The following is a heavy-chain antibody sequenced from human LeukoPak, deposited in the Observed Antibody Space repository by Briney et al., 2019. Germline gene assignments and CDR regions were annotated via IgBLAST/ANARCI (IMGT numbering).Heavy chain of an antibody. CDR2: VYYTGNT. V-gene: IGHV4-61*08. J-gene: IGHJ4*02. CDR1: GDPINSHTDYK. Sequence: SETLSLTCTVSGDPINSHTDYKWTWIRQPPGKGLEWIGYVYYTGNTNYNPSLQSRVTISVDTSKNQFSLKLTSVTAADTAVYYCAIEYSAFDYCGQGTLVTVSS. D-gene: IGHD5-12*01. CDR3: AIEYSAFDY.